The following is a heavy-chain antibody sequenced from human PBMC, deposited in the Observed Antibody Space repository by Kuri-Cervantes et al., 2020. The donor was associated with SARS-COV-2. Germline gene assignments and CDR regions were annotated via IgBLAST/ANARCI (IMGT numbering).Heavy chain of an antibody. Sequence: ASVKVSCKASGYTFTGYYMHWVRQAPGQGLEWMGWINPNSGGTNYAQKFQGWVTMTRDTSISTVYMELSRLRSDDTAVYYCARGMVRGIIQYYYYAMDVRGQGTTVTVSS. CDR3: ARGMVRGIIQYYYYAMDV. D-gene: IGHD3-10*01. CDR1: GYTFTGYY. V-gene: IGHV1-2*04. CDR2: INPNSGGT. J-gene: IGHJ6*02.